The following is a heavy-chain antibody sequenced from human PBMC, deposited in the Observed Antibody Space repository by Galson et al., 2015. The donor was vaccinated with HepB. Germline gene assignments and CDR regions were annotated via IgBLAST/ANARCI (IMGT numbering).Heavy chain of an antibody. V-gene: IGHV1-2*02. CDR2: INPNSGGT. CDR1: GYTFTGYY. J-gene: IGHJ6*03. D-gene: IGHD1-7*01. Sequence: SVKVSCKASGYTFTGYYMHWVRQAPGQGLEWMGWINPNSGGTNYAQKFQGRVTMTRDTSISTAYMELSRLRSDDTAVYYCARGGDWNYVNYYYYYMDVWGKGTTVTVSS. CDR3: ARGGDWNYVNYYYYYMDV.